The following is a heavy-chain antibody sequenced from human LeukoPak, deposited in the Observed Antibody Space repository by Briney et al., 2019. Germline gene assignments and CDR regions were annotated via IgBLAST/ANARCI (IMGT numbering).Heavy chain of an antibody. CDR3: ARDGLYCSSTSCYTHY. J-gene: IGHJ4*02. V-gene: IGHV3-30-3*01. Sequence: GGSLRLSCAASGFTFGGYAMHWVRQAPGKGLEWVALISYDGSNKYYADSVKGRFTISRDNSKNTLYLQMNSLRAEGAAVYYCARDGLYCSSTSCYTHYWGQGTLVTVSS. CDR2: ISYDGSNK. D-gene: IGHD2-2*02. CDR1: GFTFGGYA.